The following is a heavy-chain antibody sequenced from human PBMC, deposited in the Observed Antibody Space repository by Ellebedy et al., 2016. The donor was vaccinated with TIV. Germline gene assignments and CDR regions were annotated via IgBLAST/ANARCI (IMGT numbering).Heavy chain of an antibody. CDR3: ARVYCSSTSCLYYFDY. Sequence: ASVKVSXXASGYTFTSYYMHWVRQAPGQGLEWMGIINPSGGSTSYAQKFQGRVTMTRDTSTSTVYMELSSLRSEDTAVYYCARVYCSSTSCLYYFDYWGQGTLVTVSS. D-gene: IGHD2-2*01. J-gene: IGHJ4*02. V-gene: IGHV1-46*03. CDR1: GYTFTSYY. CDR2: INPSGGST.